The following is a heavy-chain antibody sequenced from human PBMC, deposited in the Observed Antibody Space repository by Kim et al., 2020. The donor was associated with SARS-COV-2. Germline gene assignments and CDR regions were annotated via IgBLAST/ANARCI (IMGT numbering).Heavy chain of an antibody. V-gene: IGHV3-23*01. CDR2: ISGAGDRT. D-gene: IGHD6-19*01. CDR3: AKDSSVAGSLSGY. Sequence: GGSLRLSCAASGFTFSSYAMSWVRQAPGKGLEWVSAISGAGDRTYYADSVKGRFTISRDNSKNTLHLQMNSLRVEDTAVYYCAKDSSVAGSLSGYWGQGTLVTVSS. J-gene: IGHJ4*02. CDR1: GFTFSSYA.